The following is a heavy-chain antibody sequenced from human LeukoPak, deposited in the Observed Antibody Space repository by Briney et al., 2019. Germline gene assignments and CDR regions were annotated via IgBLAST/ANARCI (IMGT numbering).Heavy chain of an antibody. Sequence: GESLKISGKGSGYSFTSYWIGWVRQMPGKGLEWMGIIYPGDSDTRYSPSFQGQVTISTDKSISTAYLQWSSLKASDTAMYYCARKYCSGGSCGWFDPWGQGTLVTVSS. D-gene: IGHD2-15*01. CDR1: GYSFTSYW. CDR2: IYPGDSDT. V-gene: IGHV5-51*01. CDR3: ARKYCSGGSCGWFDP. J-gene: IGHJ5*02.